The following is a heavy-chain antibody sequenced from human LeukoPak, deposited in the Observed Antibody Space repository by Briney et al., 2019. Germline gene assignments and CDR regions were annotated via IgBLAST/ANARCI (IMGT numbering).Heavy chain of an antibody. D-gene: IGHD5-18*01. CDR3: ARGLGQLWLRGINWSDP. Sequence: ASVKVSCKAFGYTFTNYGINWVRQAPGQGLEWMGWMNTNTGNPTYAQGFTGRFVFSLDTSVSTAYLQISSLKAEDTAVYYCARGLGQLWLRGINWSDPWGQGTLVTVSS. V-gene: IGHV7-4-1*02. CDR1: GYTFTNYG. J-gene: IGHJ5*02. CDR2: MNTNTGNP.